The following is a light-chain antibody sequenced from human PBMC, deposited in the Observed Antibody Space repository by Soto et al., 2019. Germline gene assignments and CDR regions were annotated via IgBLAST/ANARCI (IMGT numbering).Light chain of an antibody. J-gene: IGKJ1*01. CDR1: QTVRNN. V-gene: IGKV3-15*01. Sequence: EFVLTQSPGTLSLSPGERATLSCRASQTVRNNYLAWHQQKPGQAPRLLLYGASTRATNFPARFSGSGSGTEFTLTISSLQSEDFAVYYCQQYNHWPPTFGQGTKVDIK. CDR2: GAS. CDR3: QQYNHWPPT.